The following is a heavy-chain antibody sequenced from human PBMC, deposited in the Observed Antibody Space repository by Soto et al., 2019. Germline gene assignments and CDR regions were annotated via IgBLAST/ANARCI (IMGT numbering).Heavy chain of an antibody. J-gene: IGHJ4*02. CDR1: GYNFGAYW. V-gene: IGHV5-51*01. D-gene: IGHD1-7*01. CDR2: IFPGDSDT. Sequence: GESLKISCQGSGYNFGAYWIGWVRQMPGKGLEWMGIIFPGDSDTRYRPSFQGQATISVDRSINTAYLQWSSLKASDTAMYFRARGGIIGTPPDYWGQGTQVTVSS. CDR3: ARGGIIGTPPDY.